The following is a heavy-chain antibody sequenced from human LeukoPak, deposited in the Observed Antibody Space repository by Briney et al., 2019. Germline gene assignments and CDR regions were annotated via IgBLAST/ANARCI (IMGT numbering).Heavy chain of an antibody. Sequence: GGSLRLSCAASGFMFSNYSMNWVRQAPGKGLEWVSLISGGGSSTYIDSVKGRFSISRDNSKNSLYLQMNSLRSEDTALYFCAKAYSAYDSHSYYGMDVWGQGTTVTVSS. V-gene: IGHV3-43*02. D-gene: IGHD5-12*01. CDR1: GFMFSNYS. CDR2: ISGGGSST. J-gene: IGHJ6*01. CDR3: AKAYSAYDSHSYYGMDV.